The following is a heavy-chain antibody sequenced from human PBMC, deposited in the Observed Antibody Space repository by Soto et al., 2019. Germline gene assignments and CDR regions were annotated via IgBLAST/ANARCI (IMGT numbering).Heavy chain of an antibody. CDR2: INHSGST. V-gene: IGHV4-34*01. CDR1: GGSFSGYY. CDR3: ARFMVRGVKNFDY. Sequence: ETLSLTCAVYGGSFSGYYWSWIRQPPGKGLEWIGEINHSGSTNYNPSLKSRVTISVDTSKNQFSLKLSSVTAADTAVYYCARFMVRGVKNFDYWGQGTLVTVSS. J-gene: IGHJ4*02. D-gene: IGHD3-10*01.